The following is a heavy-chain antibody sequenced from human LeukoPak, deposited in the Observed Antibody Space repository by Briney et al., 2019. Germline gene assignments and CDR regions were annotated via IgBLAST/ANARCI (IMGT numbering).Heavy chain of an antibody. J-gene: IGHJ4*02. Sequence: GGSLRLSCAASGFTFSSYSMNWVRQAPGKGLEWVSSISSSSSYIYYADSVKGRFTISRDNSKNTLYLQMNSLRAEDTAVYYCARAGAQWLRFFDHWGQGTLVTVSS. CDR1: GFTFSSYS. CDR3: ARAGAQWLRFFDH. D-gene: IGHD5-12*01. V-gene: IGHV3-21*01. CDR2: ISSSSSYI.